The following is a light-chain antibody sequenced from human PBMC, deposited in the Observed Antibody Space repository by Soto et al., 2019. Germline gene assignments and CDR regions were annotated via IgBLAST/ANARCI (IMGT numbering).Light chain of an antibody. CDR2: GAS. V-gene: IGKV3-20*01. CDR1: QSIFSNY. Sequence: EVMLTQSPGTLSLSPGERATLSCRASQSIFSNYLAWYQQKSGQAPRLLIYGASNRATGLPDRFSGSGSGTVFTLNISRLEPEDFAVYYCQQYGTSPRTFGQGTKVEFK. J-gene: IGKJ1*01. CDR3: QQYGTSPRT.